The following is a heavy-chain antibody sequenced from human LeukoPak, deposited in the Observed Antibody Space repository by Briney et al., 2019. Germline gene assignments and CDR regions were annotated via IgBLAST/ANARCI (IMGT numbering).Heavy chain of an antibody. J-gene: IGHJ4*02. V-gene: IGHV4-59*08. D-gene: IGHD6-13*01. Sequence: SETPSLTCAVSGGSISSYYWSWIRQPPGKGLEWIGYIYYSGSTNYNPSLKSRVTISVDTSKNQFSLKLSSVTAADTAVYYCARFIAAAVYYFDYWGQGTLVTVSS. CDR2: IYYSGST. CDR3: ARFIAAAVYYFDY. CDR1: GGSISSYY.